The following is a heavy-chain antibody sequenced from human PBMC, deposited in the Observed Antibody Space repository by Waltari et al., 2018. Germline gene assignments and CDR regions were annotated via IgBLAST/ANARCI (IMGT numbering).Heavy chain of an antibody. CDR3: ARGGQLALDY. D-gene: IGHD6-6*01. Sequence: EVQLVESGGGLVQPGASLRLSCAASGFTVSNYYTHWVRQGPGKGLVWSSRMNKGGGSSTTYADSGKGRFTISKDNAKNTVYLQMNSLRAEDTAVYHCARGGQLALDYWGQGTLVTVSS. V-gene: IGHV3-74*01. CDR1: GFTVSNYY. CDR2: MNKGGGSST. J-gene: IGHJ4*02.